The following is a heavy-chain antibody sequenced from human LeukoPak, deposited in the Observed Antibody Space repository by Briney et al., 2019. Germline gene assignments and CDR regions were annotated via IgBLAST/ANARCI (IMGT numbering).Heavy chain of an antibody. Sequence: GASVKVSCKASGGTFSSYAISWVRQAPGQGLEWMGGIIPIFGTANYAQKFQGRVTITADESTSTAYMELSSLRSEDTAVYYCARAVSFLYYMDVWGKGTTVTVSS. CDR3: ARAVSFLYYMDV. CDR1: GGTFSSYA. V-gene: IGHV1-69*13. D-gene: IGHD2/OR15-2a*01. CDR2: IIPIFGTA. J-gene: IGHJ6*03.